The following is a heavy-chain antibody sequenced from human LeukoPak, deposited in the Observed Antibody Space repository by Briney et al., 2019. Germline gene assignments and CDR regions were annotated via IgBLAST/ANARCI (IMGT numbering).Heavy chain of an antibody. J-gene: IGHJ3*02. CDR3: ARAVGERDAFDI. V-gene: IGHV1-2*02. CDR2: IYPNSGGT. D-gene: IGHD3-10*01. CDR1: GYTFTGYY. Sequence: ASVKVSCKASGYTFTGYYMHWVRQAPGQGLEWMGWIYPNSGGTNYAQKFQGRVTMTRDTSISTAYMELSRLRSDDTAVYYCARAVGERDAFDIWGQGTMVTVSS.